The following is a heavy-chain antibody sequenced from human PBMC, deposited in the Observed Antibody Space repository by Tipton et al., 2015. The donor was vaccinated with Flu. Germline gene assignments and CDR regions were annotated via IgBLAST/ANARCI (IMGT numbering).Heavy chain of an antibody. Sequence: TLSLTCAVYGGSFSGYYWSWIRQPPGKGLEWIGEINHSGSTNYNPSLKSRVTISVDTSKNQFSLKLSSVTAADTAVYYCARQNYYYYYYMDVWGKGTTVTVSS. J-gene: IGHJ6*03. V-gene: IGHV4-34*01. CDR1: GGSFSGYY. CDR2: INHSGST. CDR3: ARQNYYYYYYMDV.